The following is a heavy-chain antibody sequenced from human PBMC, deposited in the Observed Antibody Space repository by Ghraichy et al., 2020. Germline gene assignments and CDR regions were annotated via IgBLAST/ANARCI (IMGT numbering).Heavy chain of an antibody. Sequence: SETLSLTCAVYGGSFSGYYWSWIRQPPGKGLEWIGEINHSGSTNYNPSLKSRVTISVDTSKNQFSLKLSSVTAADTAVYYCARGLITMVRGEYLDYYYYYGMDVWGQGTTVTVSS. CDR3: ARGLITMVRGEYLDYYYYYGMDV. D-gene: IGHD3-10*01. CDR2: INHSGST. CDR1: GGSFSGYY. V-gene: IGHV4-34*01. J-gene: IGHJ6*02.